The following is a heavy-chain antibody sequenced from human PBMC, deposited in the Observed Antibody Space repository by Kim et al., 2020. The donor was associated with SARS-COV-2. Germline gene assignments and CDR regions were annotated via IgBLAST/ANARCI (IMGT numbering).Heavy chain of an antibody. Sequence: SVKVSCKASGFTFTSSAVQWVRQAPGQRLEWIGWIVAGSGNTNYAQKFQERVTITRDTSTSTAYMELSSLTSEDTAVYYCAAYTHFDWFKDKDFWGQGTTVTVSS. J-gene: IGHJ6*02. CDR1: GFTFTSSA. V-gene: IGHV1-58*01. CDR3: AAYTHFDWFKDKDF. CDR2: IVAGSGNT. D-gene: IGHD3-9*01.